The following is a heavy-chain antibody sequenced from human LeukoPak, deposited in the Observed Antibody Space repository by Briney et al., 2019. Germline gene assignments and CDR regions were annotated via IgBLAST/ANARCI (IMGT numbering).Heavy chain of an antibody. CDR3: ARVSLGSSGYYTHYYYGMDV. CDR2: IIPIFGTA. V-gene: IGHV1-69*13. J-gene: IGHJ6*02. CDR1: GGTFSSYA. D-gene: IGHD3-22*01. Sequence: SVKVSCKASGGTFSSYAISWVRQAPGQGLEWMGGIIPIFGTANYAQKFQGRVTITADESTSTAYMELSSLRSEDTAVYYCARVSLGSSGYYTHYYYGMDVWGQGTTVTVSS.